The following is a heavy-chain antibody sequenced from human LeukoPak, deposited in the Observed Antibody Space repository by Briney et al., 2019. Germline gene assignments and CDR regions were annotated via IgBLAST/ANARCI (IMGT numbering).Heavy chain of an antibody. D-gene: IGHD2-15*01. CDR3: ARDLACSGGSCYSSYGMDV. CDR1: GGSISSYY. CDR2: IYTIGST. Sequence: SETLSLTCTVSGGSISSYYCSWIRQPAGKGPEWIGRIYTIGSTNYNPSLKSRFTLSVDTSKNQFSLKLSSVTAADTAVYYCARDLACSGGSCYSSYGMDVWGQGTTVTVSS. J-gene: IGHJ6*02. V-gene: IGHV4-4*07.